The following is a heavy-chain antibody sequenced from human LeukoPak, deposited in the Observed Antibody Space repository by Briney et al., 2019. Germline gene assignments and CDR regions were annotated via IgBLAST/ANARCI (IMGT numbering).Heavy chain of an antibody. CDR3: AREREYSSPSDYYYYYMDV. V-gene: IGHV1-8*03. D-gene: IGHD6-6*01. Sequence: ASVKVSCKASGYTFTSYDINWVRQATGQGLEWMGWMNPNSGNTGYAQKFQGRVTITRNTSISTAYMELSSLRSEDTAVYYCAREREYSSPSDYYYYYMDVWGKGTTVTVSS. CDR1: GYTFTSYD. CDR2: MNPNSGNT. J-gene: IGHJ6*03.